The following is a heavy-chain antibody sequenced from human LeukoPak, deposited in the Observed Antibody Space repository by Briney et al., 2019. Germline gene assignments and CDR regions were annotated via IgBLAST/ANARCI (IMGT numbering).Heavy chain of an antibody. CDR2: ISYDGSNK. CDR3: ARDPHGMPLRVSPFFDY. J-gene: IGHJ4*02. Sequence: QPGRSLRLSCAASGFTFSSYAMHWVRQAPGKGLEWVSFISYDGSNKFFADSVKGRFTISRDNSKNTLYLQMNSLRADDTAVYYCARDPHGMPLRVSPFFDYWGQGTLVTVSS. D-gene: IGHD1-26*01. V-gene: IGHV3-30*04. CDR1: GFTFSSYA.